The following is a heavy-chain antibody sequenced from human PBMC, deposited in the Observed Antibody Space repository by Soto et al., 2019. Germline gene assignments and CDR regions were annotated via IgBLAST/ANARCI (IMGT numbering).Heavy chain of an antibody. Sequence: ETLSLTCTVSGGSISSSSYYWGWIRQPPGKGLEWIGSIYYSGSTYYNPSLKSRVTISVDTSKNQFSLKLSSVTAADTAVYYCARPVRSSGWYPWFDPWGQGTLVTVSS. V-gene: IGHV4-39*01. CDR2: IYYSGST. D-gene: IGHD6-19*01. J-gene: IGHJ5*02. CDR1: GGSISSSSYY. CDR3: ARPVRSSGWYPWFDP.